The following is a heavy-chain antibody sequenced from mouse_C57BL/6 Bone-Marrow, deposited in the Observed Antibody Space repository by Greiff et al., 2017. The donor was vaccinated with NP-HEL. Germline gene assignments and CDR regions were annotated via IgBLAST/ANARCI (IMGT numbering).Heavy chain of an antibody. D-gene: IGHD2-4*01. CDR3: ASEGLTTMITPYYYAMDY. CDR1: GFNIKDYY. Sequence: VQLQQSGAELVKPGASVKLSCTASGFNIKDYYMHWVKQRTEQGLEWIGRIDPEDGETKYAPKFQGKATITAVTSSNTAYLQLSSLTSEDTAVYYCASEGLTTMITPYYYAMDYWGQGTSVTVSS. J-gene: IGHJ4*01. CDR2: IDPEDGET. V-gene: IGHV14-2*01.